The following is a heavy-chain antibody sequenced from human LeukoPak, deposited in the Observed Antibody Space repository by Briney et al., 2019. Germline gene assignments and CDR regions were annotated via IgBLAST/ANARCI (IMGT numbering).Heavy chain of an antibody. CDR3: ARAGSGWTSYYYYMDV. V-gene: IGHV3-48*01. CDR2: ISSSSSTI. CDR1: GFTFSSYS. D-gene: IGHD6-19*01. Sequence: PGGSLRLSCAASGFTFSSYSMNWVRQAPGKGLEWVSYISSSSSTIYYADSVEGRFTISRDNAKNSLYLQMNSLRAEDTAVYYCARAGSGWTSYYYYMDVWGKGTTVTVSS. J-gene: IGHJ6*03.